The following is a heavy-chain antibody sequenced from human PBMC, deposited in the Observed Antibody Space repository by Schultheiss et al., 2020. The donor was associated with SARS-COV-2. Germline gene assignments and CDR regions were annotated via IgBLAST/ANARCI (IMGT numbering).Heavy chain of an antibody. CDR3: ARDMAVAGTTDDYYGMDV. D-gene: IGHD6-19*01. CDR1: GFTVSSNY. V-gene: IGHV3-9*01. CDR2: ISWNSGSI. Sequence: SLKISCAASGFTVSSNYMSWVRQAPGKGLEWVSGISWNSGSIGYADSVKGRFTISRDNAKNSLYLQMNSLRAEDTALYYCARDMAVAGTTDDYYGMDVWGQGATVTVSS. J-gene: IGHJ6*02.